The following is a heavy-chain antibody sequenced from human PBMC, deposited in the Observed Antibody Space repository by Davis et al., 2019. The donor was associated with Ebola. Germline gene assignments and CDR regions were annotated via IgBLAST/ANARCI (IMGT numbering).Heavy chain of an antibody. CDR3: ARSGIGDTAMVIAYY. CDR1: GGTFSSYA. J-gene: IGHJ4*02. D-gene: IGHD5-18*01. V-gene: IGHV1-69*13. CDR2: IIPIFGTA. Sequence: AASVKVSCKASGGTFSSYAISWVRQAPGQGLEWMGGIIPIFGTANYAQKFQGRVTITADESTSTAYMELSSLRSEDTAVYYCARSGIGDTAMVIAYYWGQGTLVTVSS.